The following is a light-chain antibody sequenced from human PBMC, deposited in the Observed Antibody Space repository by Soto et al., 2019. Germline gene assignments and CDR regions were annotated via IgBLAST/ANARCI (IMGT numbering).Light chain of an antibody. J-gene: IGKJ5*01. CDR3: QQYDSTVWT. Sequence: EVVLTQSPGTLSLSAGERATLFCRASERVASNYLAWYQQKPGQAPTLLIYATSSRATVVPDRFSGGGSGPDFTLTIRRLEPEDFAVYYCQQYDSTVWTFGQGTRLEIK. CDR1: ERVASNY. CDR2: ATS. V-gene: IGKV3-20*01.